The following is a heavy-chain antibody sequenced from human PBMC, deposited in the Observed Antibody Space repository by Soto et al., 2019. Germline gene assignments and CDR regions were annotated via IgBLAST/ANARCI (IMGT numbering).Heavy chain of an antibody. CDR2: ISYDGINK. CDR3: ARDYGGTMVQTWGMDV. J-gene: IGHJ6*02. V-gene: IGHV3-30*03. D-gene: IGHD3-10*01. Sequence: QVQLVESGGGVVQPGRSLRLSCAASGFTFSNYGMHWVRQAPGKGLEWVAVISYDGINKHYADSVKGRFTISRDKSKNTVYLHMNSLRAEDTAMYYCARDYGGTMVQTWGMDVWGQGTTVTVS. CDR1: GFTFSNYG.